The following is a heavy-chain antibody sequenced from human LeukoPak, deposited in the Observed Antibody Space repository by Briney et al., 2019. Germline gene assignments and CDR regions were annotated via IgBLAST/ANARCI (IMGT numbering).Heavy chain of an antibody. V-gene: IGHV1-2*02. CDR2: INPNSGGT. CDR1: GYTFTGYY. J-gene: IGHJ6*02. CDR3: ARESSGYYSYYYYGMDV. Sequence: ASVKVSCKASGYTFTGYYMHWVRQAPGQGLEWMGWINPNSGGTNYAQKFQGRVTMTRDTSISTAYMELSRLRSDDTAVYYCARESSGYYSYYYYGMDVWGQGTTVTVSS. D-gene: IGHD3-22*01.